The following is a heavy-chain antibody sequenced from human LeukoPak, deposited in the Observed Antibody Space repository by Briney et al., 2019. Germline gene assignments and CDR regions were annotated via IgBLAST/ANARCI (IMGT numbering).Heavy chain of an antibody. CDR3: VIGGTYGSGS. V-gene: IGHV3-74*01. J-gene: IGHJ4*02. CDR2: INNDGSST. CDR1: GFTFATTW. Sequence: GGSLRLSSAASGFTFATTWMHWVRQAPGKGLVWVSLINNDGSSTNYADSVKGRFTISRDNAKNTLYLQMKSLRAEDTAVYYCVIGGTYGSGSWGQGTLVTVSS. D-gene: IGHD3-10*01.